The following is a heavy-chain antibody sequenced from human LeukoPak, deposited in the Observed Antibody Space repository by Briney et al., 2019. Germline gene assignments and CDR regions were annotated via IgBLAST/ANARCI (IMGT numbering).Heavy chain of an antibody. V-gene: IGHV4-4*02. CDR2: IYHSGST. CDR1: GGSISSSNW. D-gene: IGHD4-23*01. Sequence: PSGTLSLTCAVSGGSISSSNWWSWVRQPPGKGLEWIGEIYHSGSTNYNPSLKSRVTISVDTSKNQFSLKLSSVTAADTAVYYCARVVYGGNSSWYVIDYWGQGTLVTVSS. CDR3: ARVVYGGNSSWYVIDY. J-gene: IGHJ4*02.